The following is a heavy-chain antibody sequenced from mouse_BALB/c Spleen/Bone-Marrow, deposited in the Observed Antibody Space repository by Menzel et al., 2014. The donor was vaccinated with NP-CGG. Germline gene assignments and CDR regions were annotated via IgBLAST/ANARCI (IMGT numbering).Heavy chain of an antibody. CDR3: ARNYDGAMDY. D-gene: IGHD2-12*01. Sequence: DVHLVESGGGLVQPGGSLRLSCATSGFTFTDYYMSWVRQPPGKALEWLGFIRNKANGYTTEYSASVKGRFTISRDNSQSILYLQMNTLRAEDSATYYCARNYDGAMDYWGQGTSVTVSP. CDR2: IRNKANGYTT. V-gene: IGHV7-3*02. CDR1: GFTFTDYY. J-gene: IGHJ4*01.